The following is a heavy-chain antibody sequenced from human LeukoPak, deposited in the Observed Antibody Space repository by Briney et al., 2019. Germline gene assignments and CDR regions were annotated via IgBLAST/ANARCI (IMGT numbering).Heavy chain of an antibody. CDR1: GGSFSGYY. D-gene: IGHD3-3*01. CDR3: ARGGRGFWSGYAARAFDI. J-gene: IGHJ3*02. V-gene: IGHV4-34*01. Sequence: SETLSLTCAVYGGSFSGYYWSWIRQPPGKGLEWIGEINHSGSTNYNPSLKSRVTISVDTSKNQFSLKLSSVTAADTAVYYCARGGRGFWSGYAARAFDIWGQGTTVTASS. CDR2: INHSGST.